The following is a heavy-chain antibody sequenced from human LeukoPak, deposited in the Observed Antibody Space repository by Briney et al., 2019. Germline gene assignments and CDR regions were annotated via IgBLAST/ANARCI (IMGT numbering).Heavy chain of an antibody. D-gene: IGHD4-23*01. CDR1: VGSISSGSYY. V-gene: IGHV4-61*02. CDR3: ARERNDDYGGNSDAFDI. CDR2: IYTSGST. Sequence: TPQTLSLTCTVSVGSISSGSYYWSWIRQPAGKGLEWIGRIYTSGSTNYNPSLKSRVTISVDTSKNQFSLKLSSVTAADTAVYYCARERNDDYGGNSDAFDIWGQGTMVTVSS. J-gene: IGHJ3*02.